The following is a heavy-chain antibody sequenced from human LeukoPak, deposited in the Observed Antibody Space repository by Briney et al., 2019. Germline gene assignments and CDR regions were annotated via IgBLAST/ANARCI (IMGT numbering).Heavy chain of an antibody. CDR2: ISSSGGTI. J-gene: IGHJ3*02. D-gene: IGHD3-22*01. Sequence: PGGSLRLPCAASGFTFSSYEMNWVRQAPGKGLERVSYISSSGGTIYYADSVKGRFTISRDNAKNSLYLQMNSLRAEDTAVYYCARDGYYYDSSGSPWAFDIWGQGTMVTVSS. V-gene: IGHV3-48*03. CDR1: GFTFSSYE. CDR3: ARDGYYYDSSGSPWAFDI.